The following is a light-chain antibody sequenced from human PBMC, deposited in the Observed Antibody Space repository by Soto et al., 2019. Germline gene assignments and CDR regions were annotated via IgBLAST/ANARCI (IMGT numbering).Light chain of an antibody. CDR2: DVT. Sequence: QSALTQPASVSGSPGQSIAISCTGTSNDVGDYNYVSWYQQYPGKAPKLIIHDVTTRPSGVSGRFAGSKSGNTASLTISGLQPEDEADYYRCSYSSSSALPYVFGTGTKLTVL. V-gene: IGLV2-14*01. CDR1: SNDVGDYNY. CDR3: CSYSSSSALPYV. J-gene: IGLJ1*01.